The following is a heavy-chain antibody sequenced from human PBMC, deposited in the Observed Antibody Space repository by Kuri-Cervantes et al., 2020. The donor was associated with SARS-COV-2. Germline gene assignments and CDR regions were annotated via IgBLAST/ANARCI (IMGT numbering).Heavy chain of an antibody. CDR3: ARDKDTAMGVLDY. D-gene: IGHD5-18*01. V-gene: IGHV1-69*05. CDR1: GGTFSSYA. J-gene: IGHJ4*02. CDR2: IIPIFGTA. Sequence: SVKVSCKASGGTFSSYAISWVRQAPGQGLEWMGGIIPIFGTANYAQKFQGRVTMTRNTSISTAYMELSSLRSDDTAVYYCARDKDTAMGVLDYWGQGTLVTVSS.